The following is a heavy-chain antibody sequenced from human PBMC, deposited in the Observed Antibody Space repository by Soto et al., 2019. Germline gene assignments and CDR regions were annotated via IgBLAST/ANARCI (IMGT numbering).Heavy chain of an antibody. D-gene: IGHD6-6*01. CDR1: GFTFSSYS. CDR3: ARPRPDYSSSTWWFDP. Sequence: AGGSLRLSCAASGFTFSSYSMNWVRQAPGKGLEWVSSISSSSSYIYYADSVKGRFTISRDNAKNSLYLQMNSLRAEDTAVYYCARPRPDYSSSTWWFDPWGQGTLVTVSS. CDR2: ISSSSSYI. J-gene: IGHJ5*02. V-gene: IGHV3-21*01.